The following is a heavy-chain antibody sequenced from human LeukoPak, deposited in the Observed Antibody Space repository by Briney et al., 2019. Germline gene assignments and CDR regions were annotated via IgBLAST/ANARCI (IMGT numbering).Heavy chain of an antibody. D-gene: IGHD3-16*01. CDR1: GLTFSSYW. CDR3: ARDSTLSNY. J-gene: IGHJ4*02. V-gene: IGHV3-7*04. Sequence: GGSLRLSCAASGLTFSSYWMTWVRQAPGKGVEWVATIKYDGSETYYVDSVRGRFSISRDNAKNSLYLQMNSLRAEDTAVYYCARDSTLSNYWGQGTLVTVSS. CDR2: IKYDGSET.